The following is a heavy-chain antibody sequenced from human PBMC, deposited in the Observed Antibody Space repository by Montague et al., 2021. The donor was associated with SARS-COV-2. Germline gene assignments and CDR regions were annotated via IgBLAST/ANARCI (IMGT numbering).Heavy chain of an antibody. D-gene: IGHD4-17*01. CDR3: ARENTVTTFGGPYYIDS. Sequence: SETLSLTCAVYGGSFGDDHWSWIRQPPGKGLEWIGDIKQSGSTNYNPSLKSRGTISVDTSKNQFSLKLSSVTAADTAVYYCARENTVTTFGGPYYIDSWGQGTLVTVSA. CDR1: GGSFGDDH. CDR2: IKQSGST. J-gene: IGHJ4*02. V-gene: IGHV4-34*01.